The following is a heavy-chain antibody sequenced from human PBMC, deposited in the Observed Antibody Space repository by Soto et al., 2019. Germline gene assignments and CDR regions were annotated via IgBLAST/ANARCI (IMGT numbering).Heavy chain of an antibody. CDR1: GYSFASYY. CDR2: INPSGGGT. CDR3: ARGVKYDSSDYCLVY. J-gene: IGHJ4*01. D-gene: IGHD3-22*01. V-gene: IGHV1-46*01. Sequence: GASVKVSCKASGYSFASYYMHWVRQAPGQGLEWMGIINPSGGGTSSAQKFQGRVILTRDTSTSTVYMELNSLRSEVTAVYYCARGVKYDSSDYCLVYWGQGTLVSVSS.